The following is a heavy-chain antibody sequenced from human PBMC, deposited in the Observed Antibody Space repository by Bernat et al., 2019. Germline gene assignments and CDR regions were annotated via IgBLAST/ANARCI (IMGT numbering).Heavy chain of an antibody. D-gene: IGHD3-3*01. J-gene: IGHJ4*02. Sequence: EVQLVESGGGLVQPGGSLRLSCAASGFTFGSYWMSWVRQAPGKGLEWVANIKQDGSEKYYVDSVKGRFTISRDNAKNSLLLQMNSLRVEDTAVYYCARGFLECWGQGTLVTVSS. CDR2: IKQDGSEK. V-gene: IGHV3-7*04. CDR3: ARGFLEC. CDR1: GFTFGSYW.